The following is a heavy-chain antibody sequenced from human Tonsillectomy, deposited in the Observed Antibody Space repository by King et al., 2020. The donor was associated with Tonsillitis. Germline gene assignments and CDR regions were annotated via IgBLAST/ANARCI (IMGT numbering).Heavy chain of an antibody. CDR2: IKSIPDGGTT. CDR1: GFTFSNAW. J-gene: IGHJ5*02. D-gene: IGHD2-2*02. CDR3: PPDWNPPYCTSPTCYT. Sequence: VQLVESGGGLVKPGGSLRLSCAASGFTFSNAWMSWVRQAPGKGLEWVARIKSIPDGGTTDYAAPVKGRFTISRDDSKSTLYLQMNTLKTEDTAVYYCPPDWNPPYCTSPTCYTWGPGTLVPVSS. V-gene: IGHV3-15*01.